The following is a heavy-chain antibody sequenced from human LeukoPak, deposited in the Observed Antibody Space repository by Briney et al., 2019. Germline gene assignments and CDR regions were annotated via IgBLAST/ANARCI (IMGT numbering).Heavy chain of an antibody. D-gene: IGHD3-22*01. J-gene: IGHJ4*02. CDR3: ARDRDYYDSSGYYLDY. V-gene: IGHV1-69*05. CDR2: IIPIFGTA. Sequence: SVKVSCKASGGTFSSYAISWVRQAPGQGLEWMGGIIPIFGTANYAQKFRGRVTITTDESTSTAYMELSSLRSEDTAVYYCARDRDYYDSSGYYLDYWAREPWSPSPQ. CDR1: GGTFSSYA.